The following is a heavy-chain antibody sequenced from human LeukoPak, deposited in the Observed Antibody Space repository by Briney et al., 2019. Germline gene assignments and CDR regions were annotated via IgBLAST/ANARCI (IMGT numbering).Heavy chain of an antibody. V-gene: IGHV1-46*01. J-gene: IGHJ4*02. CDR3: ARNPVTTKYFDY. CDR2: INPSGGST. Sequence: VASVKVSFKASGYTFTSYYMHWVRQAPGQGLEWMGIINPSGGSTRYAQKFQGRVTMTRDTSTSTVYMELSSLRSEDTAVYYCARNPVTTKYFDYWGQGTLVTVSS. CDR1: GYTFTSYY. D-gene: IGHD4-17*01.